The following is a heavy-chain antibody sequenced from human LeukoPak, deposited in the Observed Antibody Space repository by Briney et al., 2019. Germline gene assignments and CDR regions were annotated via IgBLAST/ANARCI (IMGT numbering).Heavy chain of an antibody. CDR2: ISWNSGSI. CDR3: AKDTRRAAAGTIDY. D-gene: IGHD1-7*01. V-gene: IGHV3-9*01. Sequence: PGGSLRLSCAASGFTFDDYAMHWVRQAPGKGLEWVSGISWNSGSIGYADSVKGRFTISRDNAKNSLYLQMNSLRAEDTALYYCAKDTRRAAAGTIDYWGQGTLVTVSS. CDR1: GFTFDDYA. J-gene: IGHJ4*02.